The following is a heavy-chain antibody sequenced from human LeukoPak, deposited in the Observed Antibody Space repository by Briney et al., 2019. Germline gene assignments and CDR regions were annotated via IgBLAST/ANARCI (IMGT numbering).Heavy chain of an antibody. CDR3: ARDRGGWPNNWFDP. D-gene: IGHD5-24*01. V-gene: IGHV1-46*01. J-gene: IGHJ5*02. CDR2: INPSDGST. CDR1: GYIFINYY. Sequence: ASVKVSCKASGYIFINYYIHWVRQAPGQGLEWMGVINPSDGSTNYAQKYQDRVTMTRDTSTRTVYMQLSSLRSDDTAVYYCARDRGGWPNNWFDPWGQGTLVTVSS.